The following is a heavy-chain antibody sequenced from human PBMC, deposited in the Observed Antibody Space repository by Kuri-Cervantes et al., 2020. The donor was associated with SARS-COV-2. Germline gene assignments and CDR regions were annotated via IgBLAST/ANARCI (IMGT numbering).Heavy chain of an antibody. D-gene: IGHD2-2*02. J-gene: IGHJ4*02. CDR3: ASGGDCSSTSCYRAEVN. Sequence: GESLKISCAASGFTFDDYGMSWVRQAPGKGLEWVANIKQDGSEKYYVDSVKGRFTISRDNAKNSLYLQMNSLRAEDTAAYYCASGGDCSSTSCYRAEVNWGQGTLVTVSS. CDR2: IKQDGSEK. CDR1: GFTFDDYG. V-gene: IGHV3-7*01.